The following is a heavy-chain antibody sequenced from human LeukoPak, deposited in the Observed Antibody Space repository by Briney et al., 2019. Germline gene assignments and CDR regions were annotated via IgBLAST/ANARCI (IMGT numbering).Heavy chain of an antibody. D-gene: IGHD3-16*01. CDR2: ISGSGGST. CDR1: GFTFSSYA. Sequence: GGSLRLSCAASGFTFSSYAMSWVRQAPGKGLEWVSAISGSGGSTYYADSVKGRFTISRDNSKNTLYLQMGSLRAEDMTVYYCARRGAVSGGSDYWGQGTLVTVSS. CDR3: ARRGAVSGGSDY. J-gene: IGHJ4*02. V-gene: IGHV3-23*01.